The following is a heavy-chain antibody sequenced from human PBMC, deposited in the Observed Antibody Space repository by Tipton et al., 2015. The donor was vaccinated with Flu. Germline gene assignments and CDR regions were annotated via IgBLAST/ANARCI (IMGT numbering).Heavy chain of an antibody. J-gene: IGHJ4*02. CDR1: GFTFSSHW. V-gene: IGHV3-7*01. CDR2: INQDGSEK. Sequence: SLRLSCAASGFTFSSHWMSWVRQAPGKGLEWVANINQDGSEKDYVDSVKGRFTISRDNAKNSLYLQMNSLRAEDTAVYYCASSPSWSQGTLVTVSS. CDR3: ASSPS.